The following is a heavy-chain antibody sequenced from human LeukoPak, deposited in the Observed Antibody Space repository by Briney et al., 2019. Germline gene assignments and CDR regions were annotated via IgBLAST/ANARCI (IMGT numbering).Heavy chain of an antibody. Sequence: GESLKISCKGSGYSFTSYWISWVRQMPGKGLEWMGRIDPSDSYTNYSPSFQGHVTISADKSISTACLQWSSLKASDTAMYYCARPQSYYYGMDVWGQGTTVTVSS. CDR2: IDPSDSYT. J-gene: IGHJ6*02. V-gene: IGHV5-10-1*01. CDR1: GYSFTSYW. CDR3: ARPQSYYYGMDV.